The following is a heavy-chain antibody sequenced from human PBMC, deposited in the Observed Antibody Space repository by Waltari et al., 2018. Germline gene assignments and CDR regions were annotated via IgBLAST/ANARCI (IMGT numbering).Heavy chain of an antibody. CDR3: ARDPAAGGKRRYFDY. D-gene: IGHD6-13*01. Sequence: QVQLQQWGAGLLQPSETLSLTCAVYGGSFSGYYWSWIRQPPGKGMEWIGEINHSGSTNYNPSVKSRVTISVDTSKNQFSLKLSSVTAADTDVYYCARDPAAGGKRRYFDYWGQGTLGTVSS. V-gene: IGHV4-34*01. J-gene: IGHJ4*02. CDR1: GGSFSGYY. CDR2: INHSGST.